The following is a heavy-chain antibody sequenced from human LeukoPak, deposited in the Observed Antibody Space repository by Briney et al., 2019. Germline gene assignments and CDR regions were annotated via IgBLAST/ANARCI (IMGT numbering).Heavy chain of an antibody. V-gene: IGHV4-39*07. CDR3: ARAPTGSPATPFDY. D-gene: IGHD3-10*01. CDR2: IYYSGST. J-gene: IGHJ4*02. Sequence: PSETLSLTCTVSGGSISSSSYYWGWIRQPPGKGLEWIGSIYYSGSTYYNPSLKGRVTISVDTSKNQFSLKLSSVTAADTAVYYCARAPTGSPATPFDYWGQGTLVTVSS. CDR1: GGSISSSSYY.